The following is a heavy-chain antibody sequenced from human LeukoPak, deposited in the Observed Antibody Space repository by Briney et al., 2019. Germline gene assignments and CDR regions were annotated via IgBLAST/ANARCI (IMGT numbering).Heavy chain of an antibody. J-gene: IGHJ4*02. CDR2: INPNNDVT. V-gene: IGHV1-2*02. CDR1: GYTFTGYY. CDR3: ARSDGAYYFDY. Sequence: ASVKVSCKASGYTFTGYYMHWVRQAPGQGLEWMGWINPNNDVTNYALKFQGRVTMTRDTSISTAYKELNGLRSDDTAVYYCARSDGAYYFDYWGQGTLVTVSS. D-gene: IGHD2-21*01.